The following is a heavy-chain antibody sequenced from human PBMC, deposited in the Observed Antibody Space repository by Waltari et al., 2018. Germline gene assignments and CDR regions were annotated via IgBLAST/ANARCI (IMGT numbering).Heavy chain of an antibody. CDR3: ARRSSGDYPDYYYGLDV. V-gene: IGHV4-39*02. D-gene: IGHD3-22*01. CDR1: GGSISGNSYY. CDR2: VHSGGTT. Sequence: QLQLQESGPGLVEPSETLSLTCSVSGGSISGNSYYWGWIRQPPGKGLEWIGSVHSGGTTYYHPSLKSRISISLDTTEHRFSLKLTSVTAADTAVYYCARRSSGDYPDYYYGLDVWGQGATV. J-gene: IGHJ6*02.